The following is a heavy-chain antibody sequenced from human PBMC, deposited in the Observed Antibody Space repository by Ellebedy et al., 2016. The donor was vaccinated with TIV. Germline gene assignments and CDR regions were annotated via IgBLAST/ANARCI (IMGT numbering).Heavy chain of an antibody. Sequence: PGGSLRLSCAASGFTFSTYWFHWVRQTPEKGLAWVAYIDDGGTRTSYAESVKGRFTISRDSAKNTLYLQMSSLRAEDTAVYFCARDLTGASDFWGQGTLVTVSS. J-gene: IGHJ3*01. V-gene: IGHV3-74*01. CDR1: GFTFSTYW. D-gene: IGHD7-27*01. CDR2: IDDGGTRT. CDR3: ARDLTGASDF.